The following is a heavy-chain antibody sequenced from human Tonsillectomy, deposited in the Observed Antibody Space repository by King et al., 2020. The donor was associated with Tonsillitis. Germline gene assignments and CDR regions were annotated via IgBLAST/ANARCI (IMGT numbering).Heavy chain of an antibody. CDR3: ARDLGPYYFFWTAFNY. CDR1: GFTFSTYG. Sequence: VQLVESGGGVVQPGRSLRLSCAASGFTFSTYGMHWVRQAPGKGLEWAALISYDGDKKYHVDSVKGRFTISIDTSKNTLFLQMDSLRPEDTAVYYCARDLGPYYFFWTAFNYWGQGTLVTVSS. V-gene: IGHV3-30*03. D-gene: IGHD3-3*01. CDR2: ISYDGDKK. J-gene: IGHJ4*02.